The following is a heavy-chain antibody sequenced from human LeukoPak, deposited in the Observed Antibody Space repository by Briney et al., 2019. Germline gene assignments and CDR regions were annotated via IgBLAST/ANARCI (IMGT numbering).Heavy chain of an antibody. V-gene: IGHV3-23*01. CDR3: AKSIRYSSSEIY. Sequence: GGSLRLSCAASGFTFSSYWMSWVRQAPGKGLEWVSVISGSGGSTYYADSVKGRFTISRDNSKNTLYLQMNSLRAEDTAVYYCAKSIRYSSSEIYWGQGTLVTVSS. CDR2: ISGSGGST. D-gene: IGHD6-13*01. CDR1: GFTFSSYW. J-gene: IGHJ4*02.